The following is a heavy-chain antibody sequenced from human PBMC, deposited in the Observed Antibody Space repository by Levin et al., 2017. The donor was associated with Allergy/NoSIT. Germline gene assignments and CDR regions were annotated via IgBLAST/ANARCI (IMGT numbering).Heavy chain of an antibody. V-gene: IGHV1-3*04. D-gene: IGHD6-13*01. Sequence: ASVKVSCKASGYTFTSHGMHWVRQTPGQRLEWMGWINTGNGNTQYSQKFQGRVTIGRDTFASTAYMELSYLTSEDTAVYYCARADSSTWYGGIDSWGQGTLVTVAS. CDR2: INTGNGNT. J-gene: IGHJ4*02. CDR3: ARADSSTWYGGIDS. CDR1: GYTFTSHG.